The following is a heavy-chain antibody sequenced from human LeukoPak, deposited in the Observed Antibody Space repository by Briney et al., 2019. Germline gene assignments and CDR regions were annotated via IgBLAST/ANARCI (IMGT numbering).Heavy chain of an antibody. CDR1: GGSISSSSYY. Sequence: SETLSLTCTVSGGSISSSSYYWGWIRQPPGKGLEWIGSIYYSGSTYYNPSLKSRVTISVDTSKNQFSLKLSSVTAADTAVYYCARAQPGIAAAGMINYWGQGTLVTVSS. D-gene: IGHD6-13*01. CDR3: ARAQPGIAAAGMINY. CDR2: IYYSGST. V-gene: IGHV4-39*07. J-gene: IGHJ4*02.